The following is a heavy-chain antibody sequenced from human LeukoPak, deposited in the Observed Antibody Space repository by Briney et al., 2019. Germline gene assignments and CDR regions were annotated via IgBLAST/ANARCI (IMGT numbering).Heavy chain of an antibody. D-gene: IGHD6-13*01. CDR3: ARAGDSNWANYYYGLDV. Sequence: ASVKVSCKASVYTFTSYHIHWVRQAPGQGLEWMGIITPSNGFTTHAQKFQGRLTMTRDTSTSTVYMELNSLTSEDTAVYYCARAGDSNWANYYYGLDVWGKGTTVTVSS. J-gene: IGHJ6*04. CDR2: ITPSNGFT. CDR1: VYTFTSYH. V-gene: IGHV1-46*01.